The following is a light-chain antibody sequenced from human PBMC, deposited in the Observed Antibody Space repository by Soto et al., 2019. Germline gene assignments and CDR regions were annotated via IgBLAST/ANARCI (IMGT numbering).Light chain of an antibody. CDR1: TGVVTSSHF. CDR3: LLAYTGARL. Sequence: QAVVTQEPSLTVSPGGTVTLTCGSSTGVVTSSHFCYWIQQKPGQAPRTLIYNTNNKHSWTPARFSASLLGGKAALTLSGAQHEDEADYYCLLAYTGARLFGGGTKPTVL. V-gene: IGLV7-46*01. CDR2: NTN. J-gene: IGLJ2*01.